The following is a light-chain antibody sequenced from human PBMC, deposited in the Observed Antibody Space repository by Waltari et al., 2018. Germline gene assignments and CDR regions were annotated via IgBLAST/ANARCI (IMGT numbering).Light chain of an antibody. CDR3: QQYGSSPPLT. CDR1: PRVSSSY. Sequence: DIVLTQSPATLSLSPVESATLSCRASPRVSSSYLAWYQQKPGQAPRLLTYGASSRATGIPDRFSGSGSGTDFTLTISRLEPEDFAVYYCQQYGSSPPLTFGGGTKVEIK. J-gene: IGKJ4*01. CDR2: GAS. V-gene: IGKV3-20*01.